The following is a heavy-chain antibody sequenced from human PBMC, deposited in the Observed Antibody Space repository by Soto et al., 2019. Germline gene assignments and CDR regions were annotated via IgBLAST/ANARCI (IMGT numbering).Heavy chain of an antibody. CDR3: AREHSCNWRVDY. D-gene: IGHD6-13*01. J-gene: IGHJ4*01. V-gene: IGHV1-8*01. CDR1: GYTFTRYD. CDR2: MYPNSGNT. Sequence: QVQLVQSGAEVKKPGASVKVSCKASGYTFTRYDITWVRKATGQGLVWMGWMYPNSGNTGYAQKFWVRVPMTRNTTTLKAYMARSSLRSDATAVYDCAREHSCNWRVDYWCQGTLVTVAS.